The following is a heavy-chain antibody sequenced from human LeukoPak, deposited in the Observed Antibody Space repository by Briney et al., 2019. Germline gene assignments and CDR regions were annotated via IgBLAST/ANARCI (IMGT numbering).Heavy chain of an antibody. CDR3: RSREDDGGGCPYFFDY. Sequence: GGSLRLSCRASGHTTKHLCMNWVTQAPGKGLEWVSTINTSGGRTYYADSVKGRFTISRDNSKNTLYLQMNSLRAEDTAVYYCRSREDDGGGCPYFFDYWGQGTLVTVSS. D-gene: IGHD2-15*01. J-gene: IGHJ4*02. V-gene: IGHV3-23*01. CDR2: INTSGGRT. CDR1: GHTTKHLC.